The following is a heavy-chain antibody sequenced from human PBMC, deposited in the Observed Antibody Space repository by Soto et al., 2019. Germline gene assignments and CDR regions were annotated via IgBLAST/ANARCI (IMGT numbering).Heavy chain of an antibody. J-gene: IGHJ5*02. CDR3: ARSSIIVVVPADNWFDP. D-gene: IGHD2-2*01. CDR2: ISAYNGNT. CDR1: GYTFTSYG. Sequence: ASVEVSCKASGYTFTSYGISWVRQAPGQGLEWMGWISAYNGNTNYAQKLQGRVTMTTDTSTSTAYMELRSLRSDDTAVYYCARSSIIVVVPADNWFDPWGQGTLVTVSS. V-gene: IGHV1-18*01.